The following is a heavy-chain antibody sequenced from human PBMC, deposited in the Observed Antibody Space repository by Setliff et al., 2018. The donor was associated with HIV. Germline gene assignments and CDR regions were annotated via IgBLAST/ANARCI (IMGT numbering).Heavy chain of an antibody. V-gene: IGHV3-23*01. CDR3: AKGFNWGSYYFDY. D-gene: IGHD7-27*01. J-gene: IGHJ4*02. CDR1: GFIFSSHA. Sequence: QPGGSLRLSCEASGFIFSSHAMSWVRQVPGKGLELIAVISGSGSATTYADSVAGRFTVSRDNSKNMMYLQMGSLRVDDTAIYYCAKGFNWGSYYFDYWGQGTLVTVSS. CDR2: ISGSGSAT.